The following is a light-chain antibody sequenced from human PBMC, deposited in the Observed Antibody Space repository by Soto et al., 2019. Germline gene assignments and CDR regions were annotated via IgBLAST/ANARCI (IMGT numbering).Light chain of an antibody. CDR3: QQFDNVPIT. CDR2: DAS. Sequence: DIQMTQSPSSLSASVGDRVTITCQASQDISNYLNWYQQKPGKAPKLLIYDASNLKTGVPSRFSGSGVGTDFSFHNSNLQPEEIGTYYCQQFDNVPITFGQGTRLEIK. J-gene: IGKJ5*01. V-gene: IGKV1-33*01. CDR1: QDISNY.